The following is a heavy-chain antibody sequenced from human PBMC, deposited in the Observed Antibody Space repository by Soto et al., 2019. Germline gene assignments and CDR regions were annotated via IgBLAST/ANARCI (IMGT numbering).Heavy chain of an antibody. V-gene: IGHV3-23*01. CDR2: ISGSGGST. CDR1: GFTFSSYA. CDR3: AKDYSGGGSSTSLGHY. J-gene: IGHJ4*02. D-gene: IGHD2-2*01. Sequence: EVQLLESGGGLVQPGGSLRLSCAASGFTFSSYAMSWVRQAPGKGLEWVSAISGSGGSTYYADSVKGRFTISRDNSKNTLYLQMTSLRADDTAVYYCAKDYSGGGSSTSLGHYWGQGTLVTVSS.